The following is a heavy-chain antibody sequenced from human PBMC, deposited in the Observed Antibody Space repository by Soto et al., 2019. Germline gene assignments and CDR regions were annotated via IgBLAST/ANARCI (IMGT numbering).Heavy chain of an antibody. J-gene: IGHJ4*02. CDR3: ARDSDDYSNPYYFDY. D-gene: IGHD4-4*01. Sequence: QVQLVQSGAEVKKPGASVKVSCKASGYTFTSYGISWVRQAPGQGLEWMGWISAYNGNTNYAQKLQGRVTMTTDTSTSTAYMELRGLRSDDTAVYYCARDSDDYSNPYYFDYWGQGTLVTVSS. CDR2: ISAYNGNT. CDR1: GYTFTSYG. V-gene: IGHV1-18*01.